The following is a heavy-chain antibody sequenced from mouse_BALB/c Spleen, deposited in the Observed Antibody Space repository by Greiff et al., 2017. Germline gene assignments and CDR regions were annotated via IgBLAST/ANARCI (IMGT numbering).Heavy chain of an antibody. D-gene: IGHD4-1*01. V-gene: IGHV14-3*02. CDR1: GFNIKDTY. CDR3: ARGVGPGY. Sequence: EVQLQESGAELVKPGASVKLSCTASGFNIKDTYMHWVKQRPEQGLEWIGRIDPANGNTKYDPKFQGKATITADTSSNTAYLQLSSLTSEDTAVYYCARGVGPGYWGQGTTLTVSS. CDR2: IDPANGNT. J-gene: IGHJ2*01.